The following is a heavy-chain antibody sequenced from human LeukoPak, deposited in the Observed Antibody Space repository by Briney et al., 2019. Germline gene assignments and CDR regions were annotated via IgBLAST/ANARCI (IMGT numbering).Heavy chain of an antibody. V-gene: IGHV4-34*01. Sequence: PSETLSLTCAVYGGSFSGYYWSWIRQPPGKGLEWIGEINHSGSTNYNPSLKSRVTISVDTSKNQFSLKLSSVTAADTAVYYCAKEGPGMVREHGFDYWGQGTLVTVSS. CDR2: INHSGST. CDR3: AKEGPGMVREHGFDY. J-gene: IGHJ4*02. D-gene: IGHD3-10*01. CDR1: GGSFSGYY.